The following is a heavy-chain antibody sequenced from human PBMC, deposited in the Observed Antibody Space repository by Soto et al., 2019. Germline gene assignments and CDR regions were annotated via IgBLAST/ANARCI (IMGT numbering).Heavy chain of an antibody. J-gene: IGHJ4*02. CDR2: ISWDGGST. V-gene: IGHV3-43*01. Sequence: LRLSCAASGFTFDDYTMHWVRQAPWKGLEWVSLISWDGGSTYYADSVKGRFTISRDNSKNSLYLQMNSLRTEDTALYYCAKDKGGSSAGAFDYWGQGTLVTSPQ. CDR1: GFTFDDYT. D-gene: IGHD1-26*01. CDR3: AKDKGGSSAGAFDY.